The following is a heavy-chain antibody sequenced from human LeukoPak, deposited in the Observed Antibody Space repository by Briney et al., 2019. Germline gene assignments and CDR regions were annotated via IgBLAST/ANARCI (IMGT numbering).Heavy chain of an antibody. CDR3: ARDKRDWNDPYYYYYMDV. V-gene: IGHV1-18*01. J-gene: IGHJ6*03. Sequence: ASVKVSCKASGYTFTSYGISWVRQAPGQGLEWMGLISAYNGNTNYAQKLQSRVTMTTDTSTSTAYMELRSLRSDDTAVYYCARDKRDWNDPYYYYYMDVGGKGTTVTVSS. CDR1: GYTFTSYG. CDR2: ISAYNGNT. D-gene: IGHD1-1*01.